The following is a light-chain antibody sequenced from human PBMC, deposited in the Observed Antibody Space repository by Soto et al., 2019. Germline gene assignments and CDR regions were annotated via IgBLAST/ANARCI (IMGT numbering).Light chain of an antibody. CDR2: KAS. CDR1: QSISSW. CDR3: QQYNTYPYT. Sequence: DIQMTQSPSTLSASVGDRVTITCRASQSISSWLAWYQRKPGKAPKLLIYKASSLESGVPSRFSGSGSGTEFTLTINSLQPDDFATYYCQQYNTYPYTFGQGTKLEIK. J-gene: IGKJ2*01. V-gene: IGKV1-5*03.